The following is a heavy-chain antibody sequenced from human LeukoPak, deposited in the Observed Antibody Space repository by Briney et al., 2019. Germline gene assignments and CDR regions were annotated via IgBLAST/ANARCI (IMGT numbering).Heavy chain of an antibody. D-gene: IGHD2-15*01. V-gene: IGHV3-23*03. Sequence: PGGSLRLSCAASGFTFSSYGMSWVRQAPGKGLEWVSFIYSDNTHYSDSVKGRFTISRDNSKNTLYLQMNSLRAEDTAVYYCAKAGAVVVVAAKYFDYWGQGTLVTVSS. CDR3: AKAGAVVVVAAKYFDY. J-gene: IGHJ4*02. CDR2: IYSDNT. CDR1: GFTFSSYG.